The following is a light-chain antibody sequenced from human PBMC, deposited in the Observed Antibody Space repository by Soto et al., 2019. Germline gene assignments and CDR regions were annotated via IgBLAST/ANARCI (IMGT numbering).Light chain of an antibody. CDR1: QSINIY. V-gene: IGKV1-39*01. Sequence: IQMTQSPSSLSASVGDRVTVTCRASQSINIYLNWYQQKPGKAPTLLIYGASCLQSVIPSRFSGGGSRTDDTLTISSPQPEDFATYYYQESYRSPYSFGQETKLDIK. CDR2: GAS. J-gene: IGKJ2*01. CDR3: QESYRSPYS.